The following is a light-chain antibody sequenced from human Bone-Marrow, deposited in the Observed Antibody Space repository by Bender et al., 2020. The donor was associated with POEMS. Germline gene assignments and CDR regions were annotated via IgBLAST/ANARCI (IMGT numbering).Light chain of an antibody. V-gene: IGLV2-14*03. Sequence: QSALTQPASVSGSPGQSIIISCTGTSSDVGGANYVAWYQQHPGKAPKLMIYDITTRPSGISDRFSGSKSGNTASLTISGLQAEDGADYYCSSYTRASSLVFGGGTKVTVL. CDR3: SSYTRASSLV. J-gene: IGLJ3*02. CDR2: DIT. CDR1: SSDVGGANY.